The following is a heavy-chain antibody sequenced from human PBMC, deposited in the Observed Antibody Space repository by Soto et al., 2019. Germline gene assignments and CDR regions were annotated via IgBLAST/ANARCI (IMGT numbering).Heavy chain of an antibody. CDR3: ARDTRSEGLVEYFDY. V-gene: IGHV1-18*01. CDR1: GYTFTSYG. Sequence: ASVKVSCKASGYTFTSYGISWVRQAPGQGLEWMGWISAYNGNTNYAQKLQGRVTMTTDTSTSTAYMELRSLRSDDTAVYHCARDTRSEGLVEYFDYWGQGTQVTVSS. J-gene: IGHJ4*02. D-gene: IGHD2-15*01. CDR2: ISAYNGNT.